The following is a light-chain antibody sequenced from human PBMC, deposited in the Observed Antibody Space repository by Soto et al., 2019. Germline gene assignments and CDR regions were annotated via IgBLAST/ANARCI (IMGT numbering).Light chain of an antibody. CDR1: NSDVNY. CDR2: EVI. V-gene: IGLV2-14*01. CDR3: SSSTSSNTFV. J-gene: IGLJ1*01. Sequence: QSVLTQPASVSGAPGQSITISCTVTNSDVNYVSWHQQHPGKAPKLMIYEVINRSSGVSTRFSGSKSGNTASLTISGLQAEDEADYYCSSSTSSNTFVFGTGTKVTVL.